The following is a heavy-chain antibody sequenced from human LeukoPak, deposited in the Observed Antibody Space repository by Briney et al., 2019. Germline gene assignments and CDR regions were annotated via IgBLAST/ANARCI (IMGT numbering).Heavy chain of an antibody. J-gene: IGHJ4*02. Sequence: PSETLSLTCTVSGYSISSGYYWGWIRQPPGKGLEWIGSIYHSGSTYYNPSLKSRVTISVDTSKNQFSLKLSSVTAADTAVYYCAIENLRFLEWLGDYWGQGTLVTVSS. CDR2: IYHSGST. V-gene: IGHV4-38-2*02. CDR3: AIENLRFLEWLGDY. D-gene: IGHD3-3*01. CDR1: GYSISSGYY.